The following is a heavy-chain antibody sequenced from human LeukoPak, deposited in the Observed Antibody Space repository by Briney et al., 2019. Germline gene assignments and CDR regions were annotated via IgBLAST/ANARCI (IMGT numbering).Heavy chain of an antibody. V-gene: IGHV3-23*01. CDR3: AKAPVRGVTTRGYYFVH. CDR1: GFTFSIYG. CDR2: MSSSGGST. D-gene: IGHD3-10*01. Sequence: SGGSLRLSCAASGFTFSIYGMSWVRQAPGRGLEWVSDMSSSGGSTYYADSVKGRFTISRDNSKNTLYLQMNSLRAEDTAVYYCAKAPVRGVTTRGYYFVHWGEGTLVTVSS. J-gene: IGHJ4*02.